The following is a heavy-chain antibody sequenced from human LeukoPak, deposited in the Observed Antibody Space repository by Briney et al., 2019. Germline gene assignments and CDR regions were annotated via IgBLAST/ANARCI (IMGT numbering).Heavy chain of an antibody. CDR1: GGSISSGGYS. J-gene: IGHJ4*02. V-gene: IGHV4-30-2*01. CDR2: IYHSGST. Sequence: SETLCLTCAVSGGSISSGGYSWSWIRQPPGKGLEWIGYIYHSGSTYYNPSLKSRVTISVDRSKNQFSLKLSSVTAADTAVYYCARGTRHDYGDYYYFDYWGQGTLVTVSS. CDR3: ARGTRHDYGDYYYFDY. D-gene: IGHD4-17*01.